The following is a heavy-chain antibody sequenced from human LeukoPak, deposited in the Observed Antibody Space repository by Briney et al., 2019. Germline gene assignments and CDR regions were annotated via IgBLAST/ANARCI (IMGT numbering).Heavy chain of an antibody. CDR2: ISFDGSNK. CDR3: ATYRDTTMITAFDF. V-gene: IGHV3-30*04. J-gene: IGHJ4*02. Sequence: PGGSLRLSCAAPRFTFGNYAMHWVRQAPGKGLGWVAVISFDGSNKYYADSVRGRFTMSRDNSRNTLFLKMNSLRTEDTAVYYCATYRDTTMITAFDFWGQGTLVTVSS. D-gene: IGHD5-18*01. CDR1: RFTFGNYA.